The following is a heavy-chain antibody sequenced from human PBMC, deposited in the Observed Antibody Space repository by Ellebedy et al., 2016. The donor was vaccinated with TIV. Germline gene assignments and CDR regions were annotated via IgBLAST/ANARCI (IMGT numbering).Heavy chain of an antibody. CDR1: GGSFSGYY. D-gene: IGHD3-22*01. Sequence: SETLSLXXAVYGGSFSGYYWSWIRQPPGSGLEWVGEINDSGSTKYNPSLKSRVTISADKTKNQFSLRLTSVTAADTAVYYCARGRRHSETSAYYLDYWGQGTLATVSS. CDR2: INDSGST. CDR3: ARGRRHSETSAYYLDY. V-gene: IGHV4-34*01. J-gene: IGHJ4*02.